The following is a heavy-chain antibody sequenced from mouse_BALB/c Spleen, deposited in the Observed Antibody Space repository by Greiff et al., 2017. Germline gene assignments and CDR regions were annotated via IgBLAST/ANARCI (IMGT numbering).Heavy chain of an antibody. CDR1: GYAFSSSW. Sequence: VQVVESGPELVKPGASVKISCKASGYAFSSSWMNWVKQRPGQGLEWIGRIYPGDGDTNYNGKFKGKATLTADKSSSTAYMQLSSLTSVDSAVYFCARDALVTTVVDWGQGTLVTVSA. D-gene: IGHD1-1*01. CDR3: ARDALVTTVVD. CDR2: IYPGDGDT. V-gene: IGHV1-82*01. J-gene: IGHJ3*01.